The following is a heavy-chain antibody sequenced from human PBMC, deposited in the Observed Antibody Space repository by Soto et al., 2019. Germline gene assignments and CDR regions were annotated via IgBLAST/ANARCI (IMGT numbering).Heavy chain of an antibody. Sequence: QVQLVQSGAEVKKPGASVKVSCKASGYTFTSYGISWVRQAPGQGLEWMGWISAYNGNTNYAQKLQCRVTMTTDTYTSTAYMELRSVRSDDTAVYYCARQADYDILTGYYNPRFDYWGQGTLVTVSS. J-gene: IGHJ4*02. CDR3: ARQADYDILTGYYNPRFDY. D-gene: IGHD3-9*01. V-gene: IGHV1-18*01. CDR1: GYTFTSYG. CDR2: ISAYNGNT.